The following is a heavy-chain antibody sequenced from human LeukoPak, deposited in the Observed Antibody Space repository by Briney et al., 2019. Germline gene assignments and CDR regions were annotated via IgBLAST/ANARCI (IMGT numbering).Heavy chain of an antibody. CDR1: GGSISSYY. V-gene: IGHV4-59*01. CDR3: ARLEYSYGYLSYYYMDV. CDR2: IYYSGST. J-gene: IGHJ6*03. Sequence: PSETLSLTCTVSGGSISSYYWSWIRQPPGKGLEWIGYIYYSGSTNYNPSLKSRVTISVDTSKNQFSLKLSSVTAADTAVYYCARLEYSYGYLSYYYMDVWGKGTTVTISS. D-gene: IGHD5-18*01.